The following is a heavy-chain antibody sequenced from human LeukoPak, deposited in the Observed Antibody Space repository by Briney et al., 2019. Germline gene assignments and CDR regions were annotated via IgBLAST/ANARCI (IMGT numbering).Heavy chain of an antibody. J-gene: IGHJ4*03. V-gene: IGHV3-48*01. CDR2: ISTNSKTI. D-gene: IGHD3-22*01. CDR3: ATYFDSTGYFEEAYDT. Sequence: PGGSLRLSCAASGFTLSSYSMNWVRQAPGKGLEWVSYISTNSKTIYSGDSVKGRFSISRDNDKNLLYLQMDSLRVEDTAVYHCATYFDSTGYFEEAYDTWGQGTLVTVSA. CDR1: GFTLSSYS.